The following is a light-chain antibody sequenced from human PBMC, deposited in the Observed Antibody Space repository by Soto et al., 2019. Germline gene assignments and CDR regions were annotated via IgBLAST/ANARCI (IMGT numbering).Light chain of an antibody. CDR2: GNS. CDR3: QSFDSSPNGFWV. V-gene: IGLV1-40*01. J-gene: IGLJ3*02. Sequence: QSVLTQPPSVSGAPGQRVTIYCTGSSSNIGAGYDVHWYQQLPGTAPKLLIYGNSNRPSGVPDRFSGSKSGTSASLAITGLQAEDEADYYCQSFDSSPNGFWVFGGGTKLTVL. CDR1: SSNIGAGYD.